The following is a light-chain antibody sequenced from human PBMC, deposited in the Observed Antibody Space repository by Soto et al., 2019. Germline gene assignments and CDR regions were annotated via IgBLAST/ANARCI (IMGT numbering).Light chain of an antibody. CDR2: DVF. CDR1: QGISSA. CDR3: QQLETYPLT. V-gene: IGKV1-13*02. Sequence: AIQVTQSPSSLSASVGDTVTITCRASQGISSAFAWYQQKPGKVPRLLIYDVFNLQSGAPSRFSGSGSGTDFTLTISRLQPEDFATYYCQQLETYPLTFGQGTRLEVK. J-gene: IGKJ5*01.